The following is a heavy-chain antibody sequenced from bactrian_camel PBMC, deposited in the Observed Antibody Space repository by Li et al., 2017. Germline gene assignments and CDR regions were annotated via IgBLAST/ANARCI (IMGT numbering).Heavy chain of an antibody. D-gene: IGHD1*01. V-gene: IGHV3S10*01. Sequence: QLVESGGGSVQAGGSLRLSCVRTGLEYCMFDMTWFRQAPRKKREIVAYADYDGRIGYLESVKGRFTISQDSARNTVYLQMNNLTSEDTAMHYCATEERSLIGEPCKNAQMTRPMDYWGKGTQVTVS. CDR1: GLEYCMFD. CDR2: ADYDGRI. J-gene: IGHJ7*01.